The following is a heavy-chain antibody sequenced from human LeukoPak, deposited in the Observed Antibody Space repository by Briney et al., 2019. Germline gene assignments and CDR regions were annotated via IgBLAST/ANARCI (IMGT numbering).Heavy chain of an antibody. D-gene: IGHD3-10*01. V-gene: IGHV4-34*01. J-gene: IGHJ6*03. Sequence: ETLSLTCAVYGGSFSGYYWSWIRQPPGKGLEWIGEINHSGSTNYNPSLKSRVTISVDTSKNQFSLKLSSVTAADTAVYYCARGRDYYGSGAHYYMDVWGKGTTVTVSS. CDR3: ARGRDYYGSGAHYYMDV. CDR2: INHSGST. CDR1: GGSFSGYY.